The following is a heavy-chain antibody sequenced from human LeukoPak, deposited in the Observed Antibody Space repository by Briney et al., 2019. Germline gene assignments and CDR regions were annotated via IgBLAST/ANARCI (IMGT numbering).Heavy chain of an antibody. CDR2: ISGISGDT. Sequence: GGSLRLSCAASGFTFSRYRMRWVRQAPGKGLEWVSPISGISGDTYYADSVRSRFTISRDNAKNSLYMQKNTLRAENTAVYYFARDTNCGGNSPHWYYYYMDFWGKGTTVTVSS. CDR1: GFTFSRYR. CDR3: ARDTNCGGNSPHWYYYYMDF. D-gene: IGHD2-21*02. J-gene: IGHJ6*03. V-gene: IGHV3-21*03.